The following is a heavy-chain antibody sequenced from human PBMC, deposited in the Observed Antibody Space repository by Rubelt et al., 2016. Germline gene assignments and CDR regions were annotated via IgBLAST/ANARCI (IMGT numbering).Heavy chain of an antibody. J-gene: IGHJ6*02. D-gene: IGHD2-15*01. CDR3: ARGLMAAPTGYGMDV. V-gene: IGHV3-21*01. CDR2: ISSGSIYI. Sequence: GEGLEWVSSISSGSIYIYHADSVKGRFTISRDNAKNSLYLQMNSLRAEDTAVYYCARGLMAAPTGYGMDVWGQGTTVTVSS.